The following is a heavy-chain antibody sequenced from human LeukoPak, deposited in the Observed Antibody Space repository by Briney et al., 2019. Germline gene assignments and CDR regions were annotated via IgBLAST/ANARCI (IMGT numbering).Heavy chain of an antibody. V-gene: IGHV1-2*04. CDR3: ARCRKHLAVAGPRDDAFDI. J-gene: IGHJ3*02. CDR2: INPNSGGT. Sequence: ASVKVSCKASGYTFTGYYMHWVRQAPGQGLEWMGWINPNSGGTNYAQKFQGWVTMTRDTSISTAYMELSRLRSDDTAVYYCARCRKHLAVAGPRDDAFDIWGQGTMVTVSS. D-gene: IGHD6-19*01. CDR1: GYTFTGYY.